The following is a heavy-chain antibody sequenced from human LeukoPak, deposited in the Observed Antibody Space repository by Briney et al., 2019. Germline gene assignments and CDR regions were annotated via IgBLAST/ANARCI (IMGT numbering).Heavy chain of an antibody. D-gene: IGHD3-16*01. CDR3: ARTRGGVVDAFDI. V-gene: IGHV4-38-2*01. Sequence: PSETLSLTCDVPGYSISSGYYWGWIRQSPGKGLEWIGSIYHSGSTYYNPSLKSRLTISVDTSENQFSLRLSSVTAADTAVYYCARTRGGVVDAFDIWGQGTMVTVSS. CDR1: GYSISSGYY. CDR2: IYHSGST. J-gene: IGHJ3*02.